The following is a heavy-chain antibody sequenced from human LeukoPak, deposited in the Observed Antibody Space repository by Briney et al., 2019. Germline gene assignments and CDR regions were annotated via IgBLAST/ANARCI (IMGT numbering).Heavy chain of an antibody. CDR3: ARDHSGHSSGWSHSWFDP. Sequence: SVKVSCKASGGTFSSYAISWVRQAPGQGLEWMGGIIPIFGTANYAQKFQGRVTITADESTSTAYMELSSLRSEDTAVYYCARDHSGHSSGWSHSWFDPWGQGTLVTVSS. D-gene: IGHD6-19*01. J-gene: IGHJ5*02. CDR1: GGTFSSYA. V-gene: IGHV1-69*13. CDR2: IIPIFGTA.